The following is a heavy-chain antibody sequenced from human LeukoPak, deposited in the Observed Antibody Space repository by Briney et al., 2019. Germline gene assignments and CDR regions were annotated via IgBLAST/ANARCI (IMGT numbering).Heavy chain of an antibody. J-gene: IGHJ4*02. Sequence: QPGRSLTLSCAASGFTFDDYAMHWVRQAPGKGLEWVSGISWNSGSIGYADSVKGRFTISRDNAKNSLYLQMNSLRTEDTALYYCAKDKDDSRGYIYVFDFWGQGTLVTVSS. V-gene: IGHV3-9*01. CDR2: ISWNSGSI. CDR1: GFTFDDYA. CDR3: AKDKDDSRGYIYVFDF. D-gene: IGHD3-22*01.